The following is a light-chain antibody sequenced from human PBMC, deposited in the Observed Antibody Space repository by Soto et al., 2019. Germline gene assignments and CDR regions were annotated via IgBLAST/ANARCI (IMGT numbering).Light chain of an antibody. CDR3: AAWDDSLNGYV. Sequence: QSVLTQPPSASGTPGQRVTISCSGSSSNIGINTVNWYQQLPGTAPKLLIYSNNQRPSGVPDRFSGSKSGTSASLAVSGLQSEDEADYYCAAWDDSLNGYVLGTGTKVT. J-gene: IGLJ1*01. CDR1: SSNIGINT. CDR2: SNN. V-gene: IGLV1-44*01.